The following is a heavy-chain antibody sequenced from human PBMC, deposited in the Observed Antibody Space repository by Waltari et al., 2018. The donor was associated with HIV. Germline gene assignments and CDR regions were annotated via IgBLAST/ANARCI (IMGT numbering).Heavy chain of an antibody. CDR1: GFTSSSYW. CDR2: INSDGSST. J-gene: IGHJ4*02. Sequence: EVQLVESGGGLVQPGGSLRLSCAASGFTSSSYWMNGVGQAPGKGLVWVSRINSDGSSTNYADSVKGRFTISRDNAKNTVYLQMNSLRAEDTALYYCASLYNYVWGSPPPFDYWGQGTLVTVSS. D-gene: IGHD3-16*01. CDR3: ASLYNYVWGSPPPFDY. V-gene: IGHV3-74*01.